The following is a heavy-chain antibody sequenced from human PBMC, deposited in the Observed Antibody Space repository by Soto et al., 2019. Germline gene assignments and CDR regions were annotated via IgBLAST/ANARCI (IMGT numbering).Heavy chain of an antibody. CDR3: ARDRIAGSGSCDN. D-gene: IGHD3-10*01. V-gene: IGHV3-74*01. Sequence: GGSLRLSCAASGFTFNNYWMHWGRQAPGKGLVWVSRIKTDGSSPNYADSVEGRFTISSDNAKNTLYLQMNSLRVEGTAVYYCARDRIAGSGSCDNWGQGTLVTVSS. J-gene: IGHJ4*02. CDR2: IKTDGSSP. CDR1: GFTFNNYW.